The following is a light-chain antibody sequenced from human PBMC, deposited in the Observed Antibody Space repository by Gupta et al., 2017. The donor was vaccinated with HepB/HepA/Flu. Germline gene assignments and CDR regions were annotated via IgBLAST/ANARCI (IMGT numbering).Light chain of an antibody. V-gene: IGKV1-39*01. CDR1: QSISSY. CDR3: QQSDSTPLT. Sequence: DIQITQSPSSLSASVGDRVTITCRASQSISSYLNWYQQKPGKAPKLLIYAASSWQSGVPSRFSGSGSGTDFTLTISRLQPEDFATYYCQQSDSTPLTFGHGTKVDIK. J-gene: IGKJ3*01. CDR2: AAS.